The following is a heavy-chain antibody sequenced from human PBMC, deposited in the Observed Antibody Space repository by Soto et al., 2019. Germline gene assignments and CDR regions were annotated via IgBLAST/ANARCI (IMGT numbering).Heavy chain of an antibody. J-gene: IGHJ6*02. CDR1: GGTISRYY. CDR3: ARDLWGYCGTDCYPLDV. D-gene: IGHD2-21*02. Sequence: QVQLQESGPGLVKPSETLSLTCTVSGGTISRYYWSWIRQPPGKGLEWIGYMYNTGSTVYNPSFNSRVTISVDPSKNQFSLKLNSVTAADTAVYYCARDLWGYCGTDCYPLDVWGQGTTVTVSS. V-gene: IGHV4-59*01. CDR2: MYNTGST.